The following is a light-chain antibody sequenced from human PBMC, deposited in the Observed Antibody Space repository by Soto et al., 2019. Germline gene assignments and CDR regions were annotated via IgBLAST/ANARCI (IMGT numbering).Light chain of an antibody. J-gene: IGLJ1*01. Sequence: QSALTQPASVSGSPGQSITISCTGTTSDLGGYNYVSWYQQHPGKVPKLMIYEVSNRPSGVSNRFSGSKSGNTASLTISGLQAEDEAAYYCFSYTTRSAPYVFGTGTKLTVL. CDR1: TSDLGGYNY. CDR3: FSYTTRSAPYV. CDR2: EVS. V-gene: IGLV2-14*01.